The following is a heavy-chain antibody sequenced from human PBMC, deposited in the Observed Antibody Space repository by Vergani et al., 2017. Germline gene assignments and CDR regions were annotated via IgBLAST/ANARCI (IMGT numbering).Heavy chain of an antibody. CDR1: GGSLSYYY. J-gene: IGHJ3*02. CDR2: IYYRGST. V-gene: IGHV4-59*01. Sequence: QVQLQESGPGLVKPSETLSLTCSVSGGSLSYYYWSWIRQPPGKGLEWIGYIYYRGSTKYNPSLKSRVTISIDTSKNQFSLKLSSVTAADTAVYYCAREVDSGYDSQDAFDIWGQGTMVTVSS. CDR3: AREVDSGYDSQDAFDI. D-gene: IGHD5-12*01.